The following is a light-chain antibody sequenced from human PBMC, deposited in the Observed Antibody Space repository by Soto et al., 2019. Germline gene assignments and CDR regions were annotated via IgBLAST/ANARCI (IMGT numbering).Light chain of an antibody. J-gene: IGKJ4*01. CDR3: QQAYSFPLT. CDR1: QAIAGW. Sequence: DIQMIQSPSSVYATVGDRVTVACRSSQAIAGWLAWYQQKPGKAPRLLIYGTSTLQSGVPSRFSGSGSGTDFALTINSLQPEDFATYYCQQAYSFPLTFGGGTKVDMK. CDR2: GTS. V-gene: IGKV1D-12*01.